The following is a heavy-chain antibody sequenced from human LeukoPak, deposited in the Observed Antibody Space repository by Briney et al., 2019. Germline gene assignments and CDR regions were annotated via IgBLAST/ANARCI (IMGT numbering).Heavy chain of an antibody. V-gene: IGHV7-4-1*02. J-gene: IGHJ4*02. CDR1: GYTFTDYF. D-gene: IGHD2-15*01. CDR2: INTDTGNP. Sequence: ASVKVSCKSSGYTFTDYFLHWVRQAPGQGLEWMGWINTDTGNPTYAQGFTGRFVFSLDTSVSTAYLQISSLKAEDTAVYYCARAGIGYCSDNTCSPDYWGQGTLVTVSS. CDR3: ARAGIGYCSDNTCSPDY.